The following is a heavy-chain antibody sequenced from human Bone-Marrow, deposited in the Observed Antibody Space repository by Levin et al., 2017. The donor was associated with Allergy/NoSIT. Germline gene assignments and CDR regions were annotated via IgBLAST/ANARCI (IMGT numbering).Heavy chain of an antibody. V-gene: IGHV3-23*01. Sequence: GESLKISCAASGFTFSSYAMSWVRQAPGKGLEWVSAISGSGGSTYYADSVKGRFTISRDNSKNTLYLQMNSLRAEDTAVYYCAKAYSGSSDAFDIWGQGTMVTVSS. CDR2: ISGSGGST. CDR3: AKAYSGSSDAFDI. D-gene: IGHD1-26*01. CDR1: GFTFSSYA. J-gene: IGHJ3*02.